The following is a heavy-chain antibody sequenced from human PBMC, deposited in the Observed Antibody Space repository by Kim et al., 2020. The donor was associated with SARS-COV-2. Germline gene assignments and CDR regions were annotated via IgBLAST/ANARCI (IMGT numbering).Heavy chain of an antibody. V-gene: IGHV3-21*01. D-gene: IGHD3-9*01. Sequence: GGSLRLSCAASGFTFSSYSMNWVRQAPGKGLEWVSSISSSSSYIYYADSVKGRFTISRDNAKNSLYLQKNSLRAEDTAVYYCARGRYDTPVDAFDIWGQGTMVTVSS. CDR3: ARGRYDTPVDAFDI. CDR1: GFTFSSYS. J-gene: IGHJ3*02. CDR2: ISSSSSYI.